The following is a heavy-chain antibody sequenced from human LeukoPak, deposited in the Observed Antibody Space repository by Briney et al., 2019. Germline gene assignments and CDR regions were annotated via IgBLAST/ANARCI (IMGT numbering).Heavy chain of an antibody. CDR3: ARASIGSYWANDY. Sequence: GASVKVSCKASGYTFTSYGISWVRQAPGQGLEWMGWIGAYNGNTNYAQKLQGRVTMTRDTSISTAYIELSRLRSDDTAVYCCARASIGSYWANDYWGQGTLVTVSS. CDR2: IGAYNGNT. D-gene: IGHD1-26*01. CDR1: GYTFTSYG. J-gene: IGHJ4*02. V-gene: IGHV1-18*01.